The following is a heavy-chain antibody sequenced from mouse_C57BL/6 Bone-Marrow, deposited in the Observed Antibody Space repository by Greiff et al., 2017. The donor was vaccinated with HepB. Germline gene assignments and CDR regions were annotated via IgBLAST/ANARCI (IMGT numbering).Heavy chain of an antibody. V-gene: IGHV1-50*01. CDR2: IDPSDSYT. Sequence: QVQLQQSGAELVKPGASVKLSCKASGYTFTSYWMQWVKQRPGQGLEWIGEIDPSDSYTNYNQKFKGKATLTVDTSSSTAYMQLNSLTSEDSAVYVSARLAVGTVRGVYAMDYWGRGTSVTVSA. CDR3: ARLAVGTVRGVYAMDY. CDR1: GYTFTSYW. D-gene: IGHD1-1*01. J-gene: IGHJ4*01.